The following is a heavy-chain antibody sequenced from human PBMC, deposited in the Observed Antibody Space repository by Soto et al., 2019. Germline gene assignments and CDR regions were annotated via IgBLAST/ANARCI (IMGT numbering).Heavy chain of an antibody. Sequence: PGGSLSLSCAASGFTFSNAWMSWVRHAPGKGLEWVGRIKSKTDGGTTDYAAPVKGRFTISRDDSKNTLYLQMNSLKTEDTAVYYCTSPLYCSSTSCYSYGMDVWGQGTTVTVA. D-gene: IGHD2-2*01. CDR2: IKSKTDGGTT. CDR1: GFTFSNAW. J-gene: IGHJ6*02. V-gene: IGHV3-15*01. CDR3: TSPLYCSSTSCYSYGMDV.